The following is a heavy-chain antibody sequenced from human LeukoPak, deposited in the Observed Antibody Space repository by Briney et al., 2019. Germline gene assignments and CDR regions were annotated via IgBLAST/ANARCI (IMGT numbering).Heavy chain of an antibody. Sequence: SQTLSLTCTVSGGSISSGSYYWSWIRQPAGKGLEWIGRVYTSGSTNYNPSLKSRVTISVDTSKNQFSLKLSSVTAADTAVYYCARLAAAGTPFDYWGQGTLVTVSS. D-gene: IGHD6-13*01. V-gene: IGHV4-61*02. CDR2: VYTSGST. CDR3: ARLAAAGTPFDY. J-gene: IGHJ4*02. CDR1: GGSISSGSYY.